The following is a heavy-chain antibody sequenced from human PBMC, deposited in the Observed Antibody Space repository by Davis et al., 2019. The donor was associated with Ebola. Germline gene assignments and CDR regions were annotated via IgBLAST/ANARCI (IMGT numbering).Heavy chain of an antibody. CDR1: GGSFSGYY. CDR2: IYHSGST. V-gene: IGHV4-34*01. J-gene: IGHJ4*02. Sequence: GSLRLSCAVYGGSFSGYYWSWIRQPPGKGLEWIGEIYHSGSTNYNPSLKSRVTISVDKSKNQFSLKLSSVTAADTAVYYCARGAYSSGWFPLDYWGQGTLVTVSS. CDR3: ARGAYSSGWFPLDY. D-gene: IGHD6-19*01.